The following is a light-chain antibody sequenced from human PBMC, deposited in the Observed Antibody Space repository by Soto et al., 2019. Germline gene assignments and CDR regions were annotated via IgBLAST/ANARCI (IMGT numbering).Light chain of an antibody. V-gene: IGKV1-5*01. J-gene: IGKJ2*01. CDR3: QQYNGSPGT. Sequence: DLQMTQSPSTLSASVGDRVTITCRASQSVSIWLAWYQQKPGKAPKLLIYDASSLASGAPSRFSGSGSGTEFTLSISSLQPDDFATYHCQQYNGSPGTFGQGTKVDMK. CDR2: DAS. CDR1: QSVSIW.